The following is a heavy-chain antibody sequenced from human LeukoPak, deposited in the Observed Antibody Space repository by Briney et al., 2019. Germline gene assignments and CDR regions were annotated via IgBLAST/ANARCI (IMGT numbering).Heavy chain of an antibody. CDR2: IKPDESET. V-gene: IGHV3-7*01. CDR1: GLTFNTYW. D-gene: IGHD6-13*01. Sequence: PGGSLRLSCAASGLTFNTYWMTWVRQAPGKGREWVANIKPDESETYYVDTVKGRFTISRDNAKNLLYLQMNSLRGEDTAVYYCGGFGYEAAVDLWGQGTLVTVSS. CDR3: GGFGYEAAVDL. J-gene: IGHJ4*02.